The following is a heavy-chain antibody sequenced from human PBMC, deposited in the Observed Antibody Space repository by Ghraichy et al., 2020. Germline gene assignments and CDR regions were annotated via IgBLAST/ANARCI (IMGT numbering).Heavy chain of an antibody. CDR1: GFTFSNYA. CDR3: ARVRQGAGTYFDS. CDR2: ISDDGNKK. V-gene: IGHV3-30-3*01. J-gene: IGHJ4*02. Sequence: GGSLRLSCAASGFTFSNYAMHWVRQAPGKGLEWVTVISDDGNKKYYADSVKGRITISRDNSKNTLYLQMNSLRTEDTAVYYCARVRQGAGTYFDSWGQGTLVTVSS. D-gene: IGHD6-19*01.